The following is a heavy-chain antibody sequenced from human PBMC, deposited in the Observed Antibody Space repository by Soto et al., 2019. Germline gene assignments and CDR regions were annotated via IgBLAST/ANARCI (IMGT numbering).Heavy chain of an antibody. CDR2: ISGSGGST. V-gene: IGHV3-23*01. Sequence: EVQLLESGGGLVQPGGSLRLSCAASGFTFSSYAMSWVRQAPGKGLEWVSAISGSGGSTYYADSVKGRFTISSDNSKNTLYLQINSLRAEDAAVYYCAKDCCSSGYSPHDYWGQGTLVTVSS. D-gene: IGHD3-22*01. CDR3: AKDCCSSGYSPHDY. CDR1: GFTFSSYA. J-gene: IGHJ4*02.